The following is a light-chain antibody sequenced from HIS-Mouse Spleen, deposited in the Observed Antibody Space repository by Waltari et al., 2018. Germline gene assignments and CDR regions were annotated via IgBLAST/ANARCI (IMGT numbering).Light chain of an antibody. V-gene: IGKV1-9*01. Sequence: DIQFTQSPSFLSASVGDRVTITCRASQDISRYLAWYQQKPGKAPKLLIYASSTLRRGVPSRVSGSGSGTEFTLTNSSLQPEDFATYYCQQLKSYPQGTFGGGTKVAIK. CDR3: QQLKSYPQGT. CDR2: ASS. J-gene: IGKJ4*01. CDR1: QDISRY.